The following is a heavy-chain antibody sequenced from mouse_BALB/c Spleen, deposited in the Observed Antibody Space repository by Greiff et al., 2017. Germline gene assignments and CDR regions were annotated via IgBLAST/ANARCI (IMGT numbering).Heavy chain of an antibody. J-gene: IGHJ3*01. D-gene: IGHD2-1*01. CDR2: ISSGSSTI. CDR1: GFTFSSFG. CDR3: AREGNYPWFAY. V-gene: IGHV5-17*02. Sequence: DVKLVESGGGLVQPGGSRKLSCAASGFTFSSFGMHWVRQAPEKGLEWVAYISSGSSTIYYADTVKGRFTISRDNPKNTLFLQMTSLRSEDTAMYYCAREGNYPWFAYWGQGTLVTVSA.